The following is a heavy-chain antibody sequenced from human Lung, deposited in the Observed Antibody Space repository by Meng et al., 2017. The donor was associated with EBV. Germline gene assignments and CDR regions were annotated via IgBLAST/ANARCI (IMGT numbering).Heavy chain of an antibody. CDR1: GGSISSINW. D-gene: IGHD6-13*01. Sequence: VQLQGSGPGLVKPSETLSLTCAVSGGSISSINWWTWVRQPPGKGLEWIGEIYHGGSPNYNPSLKSRVTISVDKSKNQFSLKLSSVTAADTAVYYCARVAAAGNEWFDPWGQGTLVTVSS. V-gene: IGHV4-4*02. J-gene: IGHJ5*02. CDR2: IYHGGSP. CDR3: ARVAAAGNEWFDP.